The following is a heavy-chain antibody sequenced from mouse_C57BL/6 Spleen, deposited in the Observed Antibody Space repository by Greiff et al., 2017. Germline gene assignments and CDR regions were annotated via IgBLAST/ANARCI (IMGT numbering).Heavy chain of an antibody. D-gene: IGHD2-4*01. CDR2: ISDGGSFT. J-gene: IGHJ2*01. CDR3: ARDGTMITGFDC. V-gene: IGHV5-4*01. CDR1: GFTFRSYA. Sequence: EVKLVESGGGLVKPGGSLKLSCAASGFTFRSYAMSWVRQTPEKRLEWVATISDGGSFTYYPDTVEGRFTISRDNAKNNLYLQMSHLKSEDTAMYYCARDGTMITGFDCWGQGTTLTV.